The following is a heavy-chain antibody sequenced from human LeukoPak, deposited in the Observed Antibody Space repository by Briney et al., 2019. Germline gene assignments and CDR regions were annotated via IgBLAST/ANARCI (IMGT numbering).Heavy chain of an antibody. V-gene: IGHV3-21*01. CDR3: ATSIFGVVTQSY. CDR1: GFNFGNYN. J-gene: IGHJ4*02. CDR2: ISSRSTYI. D-gene: IGHD3-3*01. Sequence: GGSLRLSCTASGFNFGNYNMNWVRQAPGKGLEWVSSISSRSTYINYGDSLKGRCTISRDNAVNSLHLQIDSLRDEDTAVYYCATSIFGVVTQSYWGQGTLLSVSS.